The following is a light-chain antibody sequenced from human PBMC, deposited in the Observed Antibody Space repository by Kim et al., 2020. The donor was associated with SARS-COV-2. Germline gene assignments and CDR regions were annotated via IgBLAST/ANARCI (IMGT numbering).Light chain of an antibody. CDR2: DAS. J-gene: IGKJ2*01. V-gene: IGKV1-5*01. Sequence: DIQMTQSPSTLSASVGDRVTITCRASQSISSWLAWFQQRPGKAPKLLIYDASSLESGVPSRFSGSGSGTEFTLTINNLQPDDFATYYCQQYNSYSYTFGQGTKLEI. CDR1: QSISSW. CDR3: QQYNSYSYT.